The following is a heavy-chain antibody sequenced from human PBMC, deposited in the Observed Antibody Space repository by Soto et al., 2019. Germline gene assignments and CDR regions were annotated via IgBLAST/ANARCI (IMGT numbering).Heavy chain of an antibody. V-gene: IGHV3-53*01. CDR2: IYGGGTT. CDR3: VQPTGWPGFDF. J-gene: IGHJ4*02. Sequence: EVQLVESGGGLIQPGGSLRLSCAASGFTVSSKYMTWVRQAPGKGLEGVSVIYGGGTTYNADSVKGRFTISRDNSKHTLYLQVNSLIAEDTAVYYCVQPTGWPGFDFWGQGTLVTVSS. CDR1: GFTVSSKY. D-gene: IGHD6-19*01.